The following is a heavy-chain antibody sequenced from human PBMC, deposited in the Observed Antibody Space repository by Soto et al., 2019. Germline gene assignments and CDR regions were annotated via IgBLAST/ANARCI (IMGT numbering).Heavy chain of an antibody. CDR1: GFTFSTYA. D-gene: IGHD2-8*01. CDR3: AKDPIARVWGWADY. J-gene: IGHJ4*02. CDR2: ISGSGGST. Sequence: EVQLLESGGGLVQPGGSLRLSCAASGFTFSTYAMNWVRQAPGKGLEWVTVISGSGGSTYYADSVKGGFTISRDNSKNTLYLQMNSLTAEDTAVYYCAKDPIARVWGWADYWGQGNLVTVSS. V-gene: IGHV3-23*01.